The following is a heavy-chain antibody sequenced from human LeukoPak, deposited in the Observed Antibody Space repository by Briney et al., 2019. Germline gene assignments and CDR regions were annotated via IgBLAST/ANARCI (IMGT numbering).Heavy chain of an antibody. V-gene: IGHV1-18*01. J-gene: IGHJ4*02. D-gene: IGHD3-9*01. CDR1: GYTFTTYG. Sequence: ASVKVSCKASGYTFTTYGLSWVRQSPGQGLEWLGWISTYDDNIKYAQSLQGRLTLTIDTSTSTAYMELRSLTSDDTAVYYCARETYSNILTGTDYWGPGTLVTVSS. CDR2: ISTYDDNI. CDR3: ARETYSNILTGTDY.